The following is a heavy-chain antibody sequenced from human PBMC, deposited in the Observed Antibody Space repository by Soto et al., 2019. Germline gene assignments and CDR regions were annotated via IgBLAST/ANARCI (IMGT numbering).Heavy chain of an antibody. Sequence: QVQLQESGPGLVKPSQTLSLTCTVSGASISSGGHYWSWIRQHPGQGLEWIGNIYYSGSTSYNPSHKSRVTISVDTSKRQFSLKLRSVTAADTAVYDCAREAYYGTGMLDHIRIHYYYYYMDVWGKGTTVTVSS. J-gene: IGHJ6*03. CDR1: GASISSGGHY. V-gene: IGHV4-31*03. CDR3: AREAYYGTGMLDHIRIHYYYYYMDV. CDR2: IYYSGST. D-gene: IGHD3-10*01.